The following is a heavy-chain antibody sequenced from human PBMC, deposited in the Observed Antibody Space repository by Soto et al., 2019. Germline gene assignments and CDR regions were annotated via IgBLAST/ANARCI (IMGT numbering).Heavy chain of an antibody. J-gene: IGHJ4*02. CDR1: GFTFRSYG. CDR2: IWYDGSNK. V-gene: IGHV3-33*01. D-gene: IGHD2-15*01. Sequence: QVQLVESGGGVVQPGRSLRLSCAASGFTFRSYGMHWVRQAPGKGLEWVAVIWYDGSNKYYADSVKGRFTISRDNSKNTVCLQMNSLRAGDTAVYYCVRQIYSHYFDYWGQGTLVTVST. CDR3: VRQIYSHYFDY.